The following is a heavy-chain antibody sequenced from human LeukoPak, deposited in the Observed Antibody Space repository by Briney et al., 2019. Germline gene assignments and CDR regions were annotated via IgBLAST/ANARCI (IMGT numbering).Heavy chain of an antibody. CDR3: ARVGYSSGWYLVDAFGI. CDR1: GFTFSSYT. D-gene: IGHD6-19*01. CDR2: ISSSSSTI. J-gene: IGHJ3*02. V-gene: IGHV3-48*01. Sequence: GGSLRLSCAASGFTFSSYTMNWVRQAPGKGLEWVSYISSSSSTIYYADSVKGRFTISRDNAKNSLYLQMNSLRAEDTAVYYCARVGYSSGWYLVDAFGIWGQGTMVTVSS.